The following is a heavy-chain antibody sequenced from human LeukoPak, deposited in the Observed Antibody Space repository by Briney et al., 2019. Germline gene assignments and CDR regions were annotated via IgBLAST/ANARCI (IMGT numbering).Heavy chain of an antibody. CDR1: GFTFSSYW. D-gene: IGHD1-1*01. CDR2: VKQDGSEK. Sequence: GGSLRLSCAASGFTFSSYWMSWVRQAPGKGLQCVANVKQDGSEKFCVDSVTGLFTIFRDNAKNSLYLQMNSLRAEDTAVYYCARAYISANWFDAWGQGTLVTVSS. V-gene: IGHV3-7*04. J-gene: IGHJ5*02. CDR3: ARAYISANWFDA.